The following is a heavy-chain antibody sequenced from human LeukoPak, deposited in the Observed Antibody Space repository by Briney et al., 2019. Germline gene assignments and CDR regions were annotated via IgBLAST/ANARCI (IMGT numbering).Heavy chain of an antibody. J-gene: IGHJ4*02. CDR1: GYTFTGYY. CDR2: INPNSGGT. CDR3: ALRPTGYSSSWYFDY. V-gene: IGHV1-2*06. Sequence: ASVKVSCKASGYTFTGYYMHWVRQAPGQGLEWMGRINPNSGGTNYAQKFQGRVTMTRDTSIGTAYMELSGLRSDDTAVYYCALRPTGYSSSWYFDYWGQGTLVTVSS. D-gene: IGHD6-13*01.